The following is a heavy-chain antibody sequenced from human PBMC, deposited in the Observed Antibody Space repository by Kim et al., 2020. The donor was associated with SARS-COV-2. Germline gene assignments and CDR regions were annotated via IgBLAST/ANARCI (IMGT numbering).Heavy chain of an antibody. D-gene: IGHD3-10*01. CDR3: ARDRGWRRDGYLGDSANWYFDL. Sequence: SVKVSCKASGGTFSSYTISWVRQAPGQGLEWMGRIIPILGIANYAQKFQGRVTITADKSTSTAYMELSSLRSEDTAVYYCARDRGWRRDGYLGDSANWYFDLWGRGTLVTVSS. V-gene: IGHV1-69*04. CDR1: GGTFSSYT. J-gene: IGHJ2*01. CDR2: IIPILGIA.